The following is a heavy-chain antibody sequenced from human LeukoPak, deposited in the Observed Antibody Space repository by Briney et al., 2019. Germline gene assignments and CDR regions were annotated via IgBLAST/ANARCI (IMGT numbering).Heavy chain of an antibody. Sequence: PSETLSLTCTVSGGSISSYHWIWIRQPPGKGLEWIGYIHYSGSTNYNPSLKSRVTTSVDTSKNQFSLKLSSVTAADTAVYYCARDPSYWGQGTLVTVSS. CDR1: GGSISSYH. J-gene: IGHJ4*02. CDR3: ARDPSY. V-gene: IGHV4-59*12. CDR2: IHYSGST.